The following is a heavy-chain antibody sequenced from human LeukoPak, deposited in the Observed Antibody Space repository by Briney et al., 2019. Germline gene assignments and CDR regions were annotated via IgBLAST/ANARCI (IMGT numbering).Heavy chain of an antibody. CDR3: ARRYYDFWSGYFGAFDI. J-gene: IGHJ3*02. CDR1: GFTFSSYA. Sequence: GGSLRLSCAASGFTFSSYAMSWVRQAPGKGLEWVSAISGSGGSTYYADSVKGRFTISRDSSKNTLYLQMNSLRAEDTAVYYCARRYYDFWSGYFGAFDIWGQGTMVTVSS. CDR2: ISGSGGST. V-gene: IGHV3-23*01. D-gene: IGHD3-3*01.